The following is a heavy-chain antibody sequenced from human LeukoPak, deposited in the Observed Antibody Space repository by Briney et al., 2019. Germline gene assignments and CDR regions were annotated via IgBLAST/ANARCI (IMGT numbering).Heavy chain of an antibody. Sequence: PGRSLRLSCAASGFTFSSYAMHWVRQAPGKGLEWVAVTWHDGSNEFYADSVKGRFTISRDNSKNTVFLQMNSLRVEDTAVYYCARNKRDGDYAYFEPWGQGTLVTVSS. CDR1: GFTFSSYA. D-gene: IGHD4-17*01. CDR2: TWHDGSNE. CDR3: ARNKRDGDYAYFEP. V-gene: IGHV3-33*08. J-gene: IGHJ5*02.